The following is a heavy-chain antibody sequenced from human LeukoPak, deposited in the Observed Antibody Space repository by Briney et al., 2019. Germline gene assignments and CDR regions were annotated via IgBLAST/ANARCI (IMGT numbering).Heavy chain of an antibody. CDR2: ISYDGSNK. CDR3: ASPIAVAGMGRGYFDY. Sequence: GRSLRLSCAASGFTFSSYAMHWVRQAPGKGLEWVAVISYDGSNKYYADSVKGRFTISRDNSKNTLYLQMNSLRAEDTAVYYCASPIAVAGMGRGYFDYWGQGTLVTVSS. V-gene: IGHV3-30-3*01. CDR1: GFTFSSYA. D-gene: IGHD6-19*01. J-gene: IGHJ4*02.